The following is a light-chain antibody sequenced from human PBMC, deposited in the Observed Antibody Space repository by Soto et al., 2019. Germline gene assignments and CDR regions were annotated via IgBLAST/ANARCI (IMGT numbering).Light chain of an antibody. CDR3: VSFAGGTYV. Sequence: QPVLTQPPSVSGAPGQRVTISCTGSTSNIGAGYDVHWYQQLPGTAPRLLISSHNNRPSGVPDRFFGSKSGTSASLTIIGLQAEDEADYYCVSFAGGTYVFGTGTKVTVL. J-gene: IGLJ1*01. CDR1: TSNIGAGYD. V-gene: IGLV1-40*01. CDR2: SHN.